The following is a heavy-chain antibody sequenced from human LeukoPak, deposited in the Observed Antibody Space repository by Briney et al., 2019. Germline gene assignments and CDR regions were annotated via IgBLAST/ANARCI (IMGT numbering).Heavy chain of an antibody. J-gene: IGHJ5*02. D-gene: IGHD2-2*01. Sequence: VSGPTLVKPTQTLTLTCTFSGFSLRTSGVGVGWIRQPPGKALEWLSLIYWDDDKRYSPSLKSRLTITKDTSKNQVVLTMTNMDPVDAATYYCAHRPPPRYCSSTSCYGRWNWFDPWGQGTLVTVSS. CDR2: IYWDDDK. CDR1: GFSLRTSGVG. CDR3: AHRPPPRYCSSTSCYGRWNWFDP. V-gene: IGHV2-5*02.